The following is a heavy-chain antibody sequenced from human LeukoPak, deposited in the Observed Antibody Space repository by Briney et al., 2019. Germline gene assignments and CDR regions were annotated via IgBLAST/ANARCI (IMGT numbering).Heavy chain of an antibody. D-gene: IGHD3-3*01. CDR2: IYYSGST. CDR1: GGSIRSGDYY. CDR3: ARGLRFLEWLPYYFDY. Sequence: SETLSLTCTVSGGSIRSGDYYWSWIRQPPGKGLEWIGYIYYSGSTYYNPSLKSRVTISVDTSKNQFSLKLSSVTAADTAVYYCARGLRFLEWLPYYFDYWGQGTLVTVSS. V-gene: IGHV4-30-4*08. J-gene: IGHJ4*02.